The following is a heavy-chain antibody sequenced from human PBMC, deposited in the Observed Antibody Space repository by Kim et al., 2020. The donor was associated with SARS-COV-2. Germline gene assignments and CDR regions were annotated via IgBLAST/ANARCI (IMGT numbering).Heavy chain of an antibody. V-gene: IGHV3-33*06. J-gene: IGHJ4*02. Sequence: KGRFTISRDNSKSTLYLQMNSLRAEDTAVYYCAKDHASGSSWYSSYYFDYWGLGTLVTVSS. CDR3: AKDHASGSSWYSSYYFDY. D-gene: IGHD6-13*01.